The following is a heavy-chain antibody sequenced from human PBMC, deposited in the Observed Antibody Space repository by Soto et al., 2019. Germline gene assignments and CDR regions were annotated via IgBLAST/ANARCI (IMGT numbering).Heavy chain of an antibody. CDR1: GGSISSYY. Sequence: SETLSLTCTVSGGSISSYYWSWIRQPPGKGLEWIGYIYYSGSTNYNPSLKSRVTISVDTSKNQFSLKLSSVTAADTAVYYCARGYSHYDILTGYTFDYWGQGTLVTVSS. J-gene: IGHJ4*02. CDR2: IYYSGST. CDR3: ARGYSHYDILTGYTFDY. D-gene: IGHD3-9*01. V-gene: IGHV4-59*12.